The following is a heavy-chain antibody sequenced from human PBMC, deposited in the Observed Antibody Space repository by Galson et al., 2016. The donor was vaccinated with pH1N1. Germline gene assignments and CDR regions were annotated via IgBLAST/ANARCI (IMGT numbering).Heavy chain of an antibody. J-gene: IGHJ3*02. Sequence: SETLSLTCAVTGYSISSGYYWGWIRQPPGKGLEWIGGIYHSGSTYYNPSLKSRVTISADTSKNQVSLKLRSVTAADTAVYYCATYRGSVVDAFEIWGQGTMVTVSS. CDR2: IYHSGST. CDR1: GYSISSGYY. CDR3: ATYRGSVVDAFEI. D-gene: IGHD4-23*01. V-gene: IGHV4-38-2*01.